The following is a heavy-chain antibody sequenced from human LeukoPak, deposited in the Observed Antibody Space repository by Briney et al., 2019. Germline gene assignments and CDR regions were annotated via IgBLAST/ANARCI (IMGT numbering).Heavy chain of an antibody. CDR1: GDSFSSYA. D-gene: IGHD3-10*01. CDR2: ISAYNGNT. J-gene: IGHJ4*02. V-gene: IGHV1-18*01. Sequence: ASVKVSCKASGDSFSSYAISWVRQAPGQGLEWMGWISAYNGNTNYAQKLQGRVTMTTDTSTSTAYMELRSLRSDDTAVYYCATPDNYGSGSYFGYWGQGTLVTVSS. CDR3: ATPDNYGSGSYFGY.